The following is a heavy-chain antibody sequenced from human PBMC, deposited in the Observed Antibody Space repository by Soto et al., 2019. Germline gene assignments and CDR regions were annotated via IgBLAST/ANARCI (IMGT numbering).Heavy chain of an antibody. D-gene: IGHD4-17*01. Sequence: SETLSLTCTVSGGSISSSNYYWGWIRQPPGKGLEWIGTIYYTGSTYSNPSLKSRVTISVDTSKNQFSLRLSSVTAADTAVYYCARRALDYGDWYYFDYWGQGALVTVSS. CDR3: ARRALDYGDWYYFDY. CDR1: GGSISSSNYY. V-gene: IGHV4-39*01. CDR2: IYYTGST. J-gene: IGHJ4*02.